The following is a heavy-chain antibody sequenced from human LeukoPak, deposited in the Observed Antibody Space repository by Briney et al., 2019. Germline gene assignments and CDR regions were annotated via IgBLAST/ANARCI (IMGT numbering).Heavy chain of an antibody. V-gene: IGHV1-2*02. CDR2: INPNSGGT. J-gene: IGHJ5*02. D-gene: IGHD3-3*01. CDR1: GYTFTGYY. CDR3: ARVAGEARFLEWLPHNWFDP. Sequence: ASVKVSCKASGYTFTGYYMHWVRQAPGQGLEWMGWINPNSGGTNYAQKFQGRVTMTRDTSISTAYMELSRLRSDDTAVYYCARVAGEARFLEWLPHNWFDPWGQGTLVTVSS.